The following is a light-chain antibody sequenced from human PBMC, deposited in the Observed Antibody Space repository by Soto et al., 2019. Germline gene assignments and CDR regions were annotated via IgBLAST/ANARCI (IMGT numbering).Light chain of an antibody. CDR2: YDD. V-gene: IGLV1-36*01. Sequence: QSVLTQPPSVSEAPRQRVTISCSGISSNIGNNAVNWYQQLPGKAPKLLIYYDDLLPSGVSDRFSGSKSGTSASLAISGLQSEDAAHYYCAAWDDSLKGVVFGGGTKLTVL. J-gene: IGLJ2*01. CDR3: AAWDDSLKGVV. CDR1: SSNIGNNA.